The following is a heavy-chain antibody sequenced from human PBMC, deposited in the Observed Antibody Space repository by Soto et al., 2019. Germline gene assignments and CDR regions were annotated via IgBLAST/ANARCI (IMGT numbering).Heavy chain of an antibody. Sequence: SETLSLTCTVSGDSVSSGNYYWTWIRQPPGKGLEWIGSIYFTGSTNYNPSLKSRLTVSIDTSRNLFSLRLDSVTAADTAVYYCGRVPVDTYMIYWSDPWGQGTLVTVSS. CDR1: GDSVSSGNYY. CDR2: IYFTGST. V-gene: IGHV4-61*01. D-gene: IGHD3-16*01. CDR3: GRVPVDTYMIYWSDP. J-gene: IGHJ5*02.